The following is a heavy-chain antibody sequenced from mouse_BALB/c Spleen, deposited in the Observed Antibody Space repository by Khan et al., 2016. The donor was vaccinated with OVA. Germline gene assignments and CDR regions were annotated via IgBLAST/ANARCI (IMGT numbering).Heavy chain of an antibody. CDR3: ARRGLRWEFDY. J-gene: IGHJ2*01. V-gene: IGHV1-7*01. Sequence: VQLQQSGAELAKPGASVKMSCKASGYTFINYWILWVKQRPGQGLEWIGYINPRTGYTEYNQTFKDKATLTAEKSSSTAYIQLSRLTSEDSAVYYCARRGLRWEFDYWGQGTTLTVSS. CDR1: GYTFINYW. D-gene: IGHD1-1*01. CDR2: INPRTGYT.